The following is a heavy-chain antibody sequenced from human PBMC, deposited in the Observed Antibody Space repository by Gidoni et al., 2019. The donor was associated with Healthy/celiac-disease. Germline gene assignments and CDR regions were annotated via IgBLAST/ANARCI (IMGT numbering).Heavy chain of an antibody. J-gene: IGHJ5*02. CDR1: GVAFSSYA. CDR3: ARGRGPRWVSFDP. V-gene: IGHV1-69*01. CDR2: ILPIFGTA. D-gene: IGHD6-13*01. Sequence: QVQLVQSGAEVENPGSSVKVSCKASGVAFSSYAISWVREAAGQGLAWMGGILPIFGTANYAQKFQGRVTITAAESTSTAYMELSSLRSEDTAVYYCARGRGPRWVSFDPWGQGTLVTVSS.